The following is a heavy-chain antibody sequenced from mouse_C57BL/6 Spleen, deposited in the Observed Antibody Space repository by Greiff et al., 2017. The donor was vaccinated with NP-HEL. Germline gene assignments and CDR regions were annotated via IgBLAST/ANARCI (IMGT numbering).Heavy chain of an antibody. V-gene: IGHV1-63*01. CDR2: IYPGGGYT. CDR3: ARSDSSGYYAMDY. J-gene: IGHJ4*01. D-gene: IGHD3-2*02. CDR1: GYTFTNYW. Sequence: QVQLKESGAELVRPGTSVKMSCKASGYTFTNYWIGWAKQRPGHGLEWIGDIYPGGGYTNYNEKFKGKATLTADKSSSTAYMQFSSLTSEDSAIYYCARSDSSGYYAMDYWGQGTSVTVSS.